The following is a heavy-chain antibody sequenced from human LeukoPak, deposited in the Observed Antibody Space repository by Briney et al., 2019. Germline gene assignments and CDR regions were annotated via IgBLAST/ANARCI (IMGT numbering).Heavy chain of an antibody. J-gene: IGHJ6*03. CDR2: IKQDGSEK. CDR1: GFTFSSYW. Sequence: GGSLRLSCAASGFTFSSYWMSWVRQAPGKGLGWVANIKQDGSEKYYVDSVKGRFTISRDNAKNSLYLQMNSLRAEDTAVYYCARVEGSSSWNDYYYYMDVWGKGTTVTVSS. D-gene: IGHD6-13*01. CDR3: ARVEGSSSWNDYYYYMDV. V-gene: IGHV3-7*01.